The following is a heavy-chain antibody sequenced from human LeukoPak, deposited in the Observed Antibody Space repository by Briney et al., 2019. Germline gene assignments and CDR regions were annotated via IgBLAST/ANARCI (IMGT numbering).Heavy chain of an antibody. Sequence: SETLSLTCTVSGGSIGSYYWSWIRQPPGKGLEWIGYIYYSGSTNYNPSLKSRVTISVDTSKNQFSLKLSSVTAADTAVYYCARRRFGELFDYWGQGTLVTVSS. V-gene: IGHV4-59*01. D-gene: IGHD3-10*01. CDR2: IYYSGST. CDR3: ARRRFGELFDY. CDR1: GGSIGSYY. J-gene: IGHJ4*02.